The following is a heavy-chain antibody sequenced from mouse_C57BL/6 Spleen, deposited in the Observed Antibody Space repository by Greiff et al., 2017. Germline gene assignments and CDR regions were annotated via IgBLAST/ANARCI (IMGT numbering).Heavy chain of an antibody. Sequence: QVQLQQSGAELVKPGASVKMSCKASGYTFTSYWITWVKQRPGQGLEWIGDIYPGSGSTNYNEKFKSKATLTVDTSSSTAYMQLSSLTSEDSAVYYCARQDGYYSYYFDYWGQGTTLTVSS. D-gene: IGHD2-3*01. CDR3: ARQDGYYSYYFDY. CDR1: GYTFTSYW. CDR2: IYPGSGST. J-gene: IGHJ2*01. V-gene: IGHV1-55*01.